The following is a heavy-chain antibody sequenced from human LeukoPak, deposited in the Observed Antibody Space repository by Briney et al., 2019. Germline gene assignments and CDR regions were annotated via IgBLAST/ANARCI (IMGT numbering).Heavy chain of an antibody. D-gene: IGHD4-23*01. J-gene: IGHJ4*02. CDR2: ISSSGSTI. Sequence: GGSLRLSCAASGSTFSDYYMSWIRQAPGKGLEWVSYISSSGSTIYYADSVKGRFTISRDNAKNSLYLQMNSLRAEDTAVYYCARVAVTPSSPIDYWGQGTLVTVSS. V-gene: IGHV3-11*01. CDR1: GSTFSDYY. CDR3: ARVAVTPSSPIDY.